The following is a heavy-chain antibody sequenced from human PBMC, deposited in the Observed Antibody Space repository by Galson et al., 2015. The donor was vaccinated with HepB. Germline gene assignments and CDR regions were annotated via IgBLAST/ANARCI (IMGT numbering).Heavy chain of an antibody. Sequence: SVKVSCKASGGAFSTYSISWVRQAPGQGLEWMGRIIPIVNIANYAQKFQGRLTIIEDKSTSTVYMELKRLRSEDTAVYYCARALYYYGSGREGMDVWGQGTTVTVSS. CDR3: ARALYYYGSGREGMDV. CDR1: GGAFSTYS. D-gene: IGHD3-10*01. CDR2: IIPIVNIA. V-gene: IGHV1-69*02. J-gene: IGHJ6*02.